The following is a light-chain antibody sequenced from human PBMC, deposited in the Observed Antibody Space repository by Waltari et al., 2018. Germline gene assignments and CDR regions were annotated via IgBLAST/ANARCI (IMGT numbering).Light chain of an antibody. J-gene: IGKJ1*01. V-gene: IGKV1-5*01. CDR2: DAS. CDR1: HRISSS. Sequence: DTQMTQSPSTLSASVGDRVTITCRASHRISSSLAWYKQKPGRAPRLLIYDASTLESGVPLRFSGSGSGTEFTLTISKLQPDDFATYFCQHYSPYSWTFGQGTKVEIK. CDR3: QHYSPYSWT.